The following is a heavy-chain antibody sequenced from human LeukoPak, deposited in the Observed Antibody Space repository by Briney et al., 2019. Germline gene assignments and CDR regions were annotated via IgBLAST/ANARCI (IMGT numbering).Heavy chain of an antibody. J-gene: IGHJ2*01. CDR1: GFTVSTKY. Sequence: GGSLRLSCAASGFTVSTKYMSWVRQAPGKGLGWVSIIYSGESTYYAESVKGRFIVSRDNSKNTVYLQMNSLRVDDTAVYSCARVGDHYHWYFDLWGRGTLVTVSS. CDR3: ARVGDHYHWYFDL. D-gene: IGHD3-10*01. V-gene: IGHV3-53*01. CDR2: IYSGEST.